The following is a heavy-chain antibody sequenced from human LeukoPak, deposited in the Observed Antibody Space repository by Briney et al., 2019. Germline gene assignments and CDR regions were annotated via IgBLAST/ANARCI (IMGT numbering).Heavy chain of an antibody. D-gene: IGHD6-13*01. CDR3: ARGRPPISYSSSWRFDY. CDR2: ISSSSSYI. CDR1: GFTFSSYS. Sequence: GGSLRLSCAASGFTFSSYSMNWVRQAPGKGLEWVSFISSSSSYIYYADSVKGRFTISRDNAKNSLYLQMNSLRAEDTAVYYCARGRPPISYSSSWRFDYWGQGTLVTVSS. J-gene: IGHJ4*02. V-gene: IGHV3-21*04.